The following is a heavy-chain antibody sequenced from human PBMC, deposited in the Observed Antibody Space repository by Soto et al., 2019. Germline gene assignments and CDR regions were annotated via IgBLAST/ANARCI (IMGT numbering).Heavy chain of an antibody. CDR1: GFTFDDFA. CDR3: AKDRGYSSGLNYFDY. V-gene: IGHV3-9*01. CDR2: MSWNRGSI. Sequence: PGGSLRLSCVASGFTFDDFAMHWARQAPGKGLEWVSGMSWNRGSIVYADSVKGRFTISRDNAKNSLYLQMNSLRTEDTALYYCAKDRGYSSGLNYFDYWGQGTLVTVSS. J-gene: IGHJ4*02. D-gene: IGHD6-19*01.